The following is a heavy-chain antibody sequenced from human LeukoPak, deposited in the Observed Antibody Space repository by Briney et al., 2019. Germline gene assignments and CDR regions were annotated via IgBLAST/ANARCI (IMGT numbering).Heavy chain of an antibody. D-gene: IGHD3-3*01. CDR1: GYSISSGYY. Sequence: ASETLSLTCAVSGYSISSGYYWGWIRQPPGKGLEWIGSIYHSGSTYYNPSLKSRVTISVDTSKNQFSLKLSSVTAADTAVYYCARHSPSGTTIFGVDSSFQFWGRGTLVTVSS. J-gene: IGHJ4*02. V-gene: IGHV4-38-2*01. CDR2: IYHSGST. CDR3: ARHSPSGTTIFGVDSSFQF.